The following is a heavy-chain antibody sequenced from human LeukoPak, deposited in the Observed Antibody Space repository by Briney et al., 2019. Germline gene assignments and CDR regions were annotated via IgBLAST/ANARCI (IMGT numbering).Heavy chain of an antibody. CDR2: ISSSGGST. CDR1: GFTFSSYA. V-gene: IGHV3-23*01. D-gene: IGHD1-26*01. Sequence: GGSLRLSCAASGFTFSSYAMSWVRQAPGKGLEWVSTISSSGGSTYYADSVKGRFAISRDNSKNTLYLQMNSLRAEDTAVYYCAKVVGDTTRGYFDYWGQGTLVTVSS. J-gene: IGHJ4*02. CDR3: AKVVGDTTRGYFDY.